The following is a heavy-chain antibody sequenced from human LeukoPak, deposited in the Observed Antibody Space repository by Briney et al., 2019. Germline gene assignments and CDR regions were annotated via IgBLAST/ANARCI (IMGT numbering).Heavy chain of an antibody. CDR1: GFNSGTYS. CDR3: ARDVIMDV. Sequence: GGSLRLSCAASGFNSGTYSMNWVRQAPGTGLEWISYISGGAGTMYYASSMKGRFTISRDNAKNSLYLQLNSLRAEDTAVYYCARDVIMDVWGKGTTVTVSS. CDR2: ISGGAGTM. D-gene: IGHD2-21*01. J-gene: IGHJ6*03. V-gene: IGHV3-48*01.